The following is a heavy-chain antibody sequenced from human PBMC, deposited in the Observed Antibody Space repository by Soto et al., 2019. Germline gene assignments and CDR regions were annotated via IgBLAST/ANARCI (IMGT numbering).Heavy chain of an antibody. J-gene: IGHJ5*02. V-gene: IGHV3-23*01. D-gene: IGHD3-22*01. CDR2: IDGSGGST. CDR3: VKRGGDSGFYFFDP. CDR1: GFTFSNYA. Sequence: GGSLRLSCAASGFTFSNYAMIWVRQAPGRGLEWVSFIDGSGGSTYYADSVRGRFTISRDNSKNTMFLQMNSLRGEDTALYYCVKRGGDSGFYFFDPWGQGTMVTVSS.